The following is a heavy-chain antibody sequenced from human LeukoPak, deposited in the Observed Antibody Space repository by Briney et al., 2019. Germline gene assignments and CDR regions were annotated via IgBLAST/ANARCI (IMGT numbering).Heavy chain of an antibody. CDR1: GFTFSCFA. Sequence: GSLGLPWAASGFTFSCFAMPWVRQAPSKGLGGVAVISYDGSNKYYADSVKGRFTISRDNSKNTLYLQMNSLRAEDTAVYYCARSITDYGGNSYFDYWGQGTLVTVSS. CDR3: ARSITDYGGNSYFDY. CDR2: ISYDGSNK. J-gene: IGHJ4*02. V-gene: IGHV3-30*16. D-gene: IGHD4-23*01.